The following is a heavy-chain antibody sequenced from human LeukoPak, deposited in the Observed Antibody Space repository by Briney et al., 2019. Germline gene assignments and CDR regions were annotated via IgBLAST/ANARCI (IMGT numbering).Heavy chain of an antibody. CDR3: AKGYSSGFSQRPFDY. CDR2: ISASGEST. Sequence: GGSLTLSCVASGFSFSSYAMGWVRLAPGKGLEWVSAISASGESTYYTDSVKGRFTISRDNSKNSVYLQVNGLRAEDTALYSCAKGYSSGFSQRPFDYWGQGTLVTVSS. J-gene: IGHJ4*02. CDR1: GFSFSSYA. V-gene: IGHV3-23*01. D-gene: IGHD3-22*01.